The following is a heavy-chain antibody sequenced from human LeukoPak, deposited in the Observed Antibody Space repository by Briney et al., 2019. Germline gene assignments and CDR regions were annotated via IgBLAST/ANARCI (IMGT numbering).Heavy chain of an antibody. CDR1: GFTVSSNH. Sequence: GGSLRLSCAASGFTVSSNHMTWVRQAPGKGLEWVSEIYTGGLTFYADSVTGRFTISRDNSKNTVYLQMNSLGVEDTARYYCARDNAPAGGGFDYWGQGTLVTVSS. CDR2: IYTGGLT. V-gene: IGHV3-53*01. CDR3: ARDNAPAGGGFDY. J-gene: IGHJ4*02. D-gene: IGHD2-2*01.